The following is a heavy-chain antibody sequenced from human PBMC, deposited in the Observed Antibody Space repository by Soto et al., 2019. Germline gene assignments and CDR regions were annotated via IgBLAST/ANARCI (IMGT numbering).Heavy chain of an antibody. CDR1: GFTFSSYA. D-gene: IGHD1-20*01. J-gene: IGHJ4*02. CDR2: ISYDGSNK. Sequence: PGGSLRLSCAASGFTFSSYAMHWVRQAPGKGLEWVAVISYDGSNKYYADSVKGRFTISRDNSKNTLYLQMNSLRAEDTAVYYCAREVNWNCDYWGQGTLVTVSS. V-gene: IGHV3-30-3*01. CDR3: AREVNWNCDY.